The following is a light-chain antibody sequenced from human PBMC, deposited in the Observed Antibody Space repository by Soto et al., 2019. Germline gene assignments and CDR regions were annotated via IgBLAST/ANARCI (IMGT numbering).Light chain of an antibody. CDR2: AAS. J-gene: IGKJ1*01. V-gene: IGKV1-5*01. CDR1: QGIITY. CDR3: QQYNSFSKT. Sequence: DIQMTQSPSSLSASVGDRVTITCRASQGIITYLNWYQQKPGKAPNLLIYAASTLESGVPSRFSGSGHGTEFTLTIASLQPDDSATYYCQQYNSFSKTFGRGTKVDIK.